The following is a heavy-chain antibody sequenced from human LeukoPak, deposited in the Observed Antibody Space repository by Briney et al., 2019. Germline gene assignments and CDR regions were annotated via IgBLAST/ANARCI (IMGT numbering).Heavy chain of an antibody. CDR1: GFPFSTHS. V-gene: IGHV3-23*01. Sequence: GGSLRLSCAASGFPFSTHSLNWVRQAPRKGLEWVSSISGRGGTTDYADSVKGRFTLSRDNSQNTLYLQMNSRRAEDTAVYYCAKEEKDFYDSSGYYPIDSWGQGTLVTVSS. D-gene: IGHD3-22*01. CDR3: AKEEKDFYDSSGYYPIDS. CDR2: ISGRGGTT. J-gene: IGHJ4*02.